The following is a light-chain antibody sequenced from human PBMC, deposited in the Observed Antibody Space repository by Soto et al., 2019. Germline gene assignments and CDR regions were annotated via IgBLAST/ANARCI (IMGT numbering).Light chain of an antibody. J-gene: IGKJ1*01. Sequence: DIQMTQSPSSLSASVGDSVTITCRTSQTINNYLNWYQQKPGKAPKLLVYSASSLQSGVPSRFSGSGSGTNFTLTISSLQPEDFATYYCQQSYSTPPWTFGQGTKVDIK. CDR1: QTINNY. V-gene: IGKV1-39*01. CDR2: SAS. CDR3: QQSYSTPPWT.